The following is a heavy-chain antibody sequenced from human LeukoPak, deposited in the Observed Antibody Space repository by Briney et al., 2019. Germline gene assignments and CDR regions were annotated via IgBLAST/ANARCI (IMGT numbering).Heavy chain of an antibody. CDR2: MNPNSGNT. Sequence: ASVKVSCKASGYTFTSHDINWVRQATGQGLEWMGWMNPNSGNTGYAQKLQGRVTMTTDTSTSTAYMELRSLRSDDTAVYYCARDRERYYYDSSGYRDAFDIWGQGTMVTVSS. D-gene: IGHD3-22*01. V-gene: IGHV1-8*01. CDR3: ARDRERYYYDSSGYRDAFDI. J-gene: IGHJ3*02. CDR1: GYTFTSHD.